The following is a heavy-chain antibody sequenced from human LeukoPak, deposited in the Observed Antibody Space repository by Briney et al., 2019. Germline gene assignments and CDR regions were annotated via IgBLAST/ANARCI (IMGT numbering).Heavy chain of an antibody. CDR3: ARDRDSDTYYYYYMDV. Sequence: GGSLRLSCEASGFTFSNHAMHWVRQAPGTGLEWVAVVSYDGTNKHYADSVRGRFTISRDDSKNTLYLQMDSLRAEDTAVYYCARDRDSDTYYYYYMDVWGKGTTVTVSS. V-gene: IGHV3-30*03. J-gene: IGHJ6*03. CDR2: VSYDGTNK. CDR1: GFTFSNHA.